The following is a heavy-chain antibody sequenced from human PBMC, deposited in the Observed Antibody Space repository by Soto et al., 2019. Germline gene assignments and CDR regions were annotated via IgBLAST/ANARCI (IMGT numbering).Heavy chain of an antibody. V-gene: IGHV3-23*01. CDR1: GFTFSRYA. D-gene: IGHD3-9*01. CDR2: ISGSGGST. CDR3: AKDRSFYFDSNRGNWFDP. J-gene: IGHJ5*02. Sequence: GGSQRLSYAPSGFTFSRYAMTSFRQTPGKGLEWVSAISGSGGSTYYADSVKGRFTIPRDNSKNTLYLQMNSLRAEDTAVYYCAKDRSFYFDSNRGNWFDPWGQGTLVTVSS.